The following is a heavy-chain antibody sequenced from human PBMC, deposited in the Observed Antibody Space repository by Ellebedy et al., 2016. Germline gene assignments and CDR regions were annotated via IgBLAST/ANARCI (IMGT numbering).Heavy chain of an antibody. CDR3: ARVKGYSYGLYYFDH. D-gene: IGHD5-18*01. CDR2: INSDGNTT. J-gene: IGHJ4*02. Sequence: GESLKISCEASGFTFSTYWMHWVRQAPGKGLVWVSRINSDGNTTNYADSVKGRFTISRDNAKNTLYLQMSSLRAEDTSVYYCARVKGYSYGLYYFDHWGQGTLVTVSS. V-gene: IGHV3-74*01. CDR1: GFTFSTYW.